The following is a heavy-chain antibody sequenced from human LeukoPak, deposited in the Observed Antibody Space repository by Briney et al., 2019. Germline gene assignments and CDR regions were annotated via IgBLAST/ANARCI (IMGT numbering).Heavy chain of an antibody. CDR2: IKSEGSST. J-gene: IGHJ4*02. Sequence: PGGSLRLSCAASGFTFSTYWMHWVRQAPGKGLVWVSRIKSEGSSTNYADSVKGRVTISRDNVENTVYLLMNSLRAEDTAVYYCARAPPKFSREYQLADYWGQGTLVTVSS. CDR3: ARAPPKFSREYQLADY. V-gene: IGHV3-74*01. D-gene: IGHD2-2*01. CDR1: GFTFSTYW.